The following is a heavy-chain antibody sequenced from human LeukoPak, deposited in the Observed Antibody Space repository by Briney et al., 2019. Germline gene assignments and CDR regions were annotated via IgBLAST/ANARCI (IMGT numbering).Heavy chain of an antibody. J-gene: IGHJ5*02. CDR1: GGSFSDYY. CDR2: INHSGST. V-gene: IGHV4-34*01. D-gene: IGHD2-2*01. CDR3: ASCSSTSWYAGDWFDP. Sequence: SQTLSLTCAVYGGSFSDYYWSWIRQSPGKGLEWIGAINHSGSTNYNPSLKSRVTISVDTSKNRFSLKLNSVTAADTAVYYCASCSSTSWYAGDWFDPWGQGTLVTVSS.